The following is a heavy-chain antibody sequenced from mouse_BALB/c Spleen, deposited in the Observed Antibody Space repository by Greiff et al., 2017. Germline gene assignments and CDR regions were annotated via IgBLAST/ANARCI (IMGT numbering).Heavy chain of an antibody. CDR2: IWAGGST. V-gene: IGHV2-9*02. D-gene: IGHD2-3*01. CDR1: GFSLTSYG. CDR3: ARDRAYDGYSLAY. J-gene: IGHJ3*01. Sequence: VAPSQSLSITCTVSGFSLTSYGVHWVRQPPGKGLEWLGVIWAGGSTNYNSALMSRLSISKDNSKSQVFLKMNSLQTDDTAMYYCARDRAYDGYSLAYWGQGTLVTVSA.